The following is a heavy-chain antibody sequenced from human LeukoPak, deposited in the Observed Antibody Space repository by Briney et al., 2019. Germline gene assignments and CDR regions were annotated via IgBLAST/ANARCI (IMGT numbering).Heavy chain of an antibody. CDR2: ISSDGSST. Sequence: GGSLRLSCAASEFTLSSYWTHWVRQAPGKGLVWVSRISSDGSSTSFADSVKGRFTISRDNAKNTLYVQMNSLRVEDTAVYYCARGAFGVYAFDIWGQGTMVTVSS. V-gene: IGHV3-74*01. J-gene: IGHJ3*02. D-gene: IGHD3-3*01. CDR3: ARGAFGVYAFDI. CDR1: EFTLSSYW.